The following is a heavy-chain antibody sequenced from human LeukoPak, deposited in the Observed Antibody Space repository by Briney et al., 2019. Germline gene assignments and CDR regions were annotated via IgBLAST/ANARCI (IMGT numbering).Heavy chain of an antibody. CDR2: IIPIFGTA. D-gene: IGHD3-3*01. J-gene: IGHJ6*02. CDR3: ASKTVLRFLEWLRTDYYYYGMDV. V-gene: IGHV1-69*13. CDR1: GGTFSSYA. Sequence: ASVKVSCKASGGTFSSYAISWVRQAPGQGLEWMGGIIPIFGTANYAQKFQGRVTITADESTSTAYMELSSLRSEDTAVYYCASKTVLRFLEWLRTDYYYYGMDVWGQGTTVTVS.